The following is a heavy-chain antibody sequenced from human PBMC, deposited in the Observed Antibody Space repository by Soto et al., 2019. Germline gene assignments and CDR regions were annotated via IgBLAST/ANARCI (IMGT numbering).Heavy chain of an antibody. CDR2: IYHSGST. CDR3: ARWGLESFNYIGFDI. D-gene: IGHD4-4*01. CDR1: GGSISSSNYY. Sequence: QLQLQESGPGLVKPSETLSLTCTVSGGSISSSNYYWCWLRQPPGKGPECIGSIYHSGSTYYNPSLKSRVTLSVDTSKNQFSLKLTSVTAAYTAVYYCARWGLESFNYIGFDIWGQGTVVTVSS. V-gene: IGHV4-39*01. J-gene: IGHJ3*02.